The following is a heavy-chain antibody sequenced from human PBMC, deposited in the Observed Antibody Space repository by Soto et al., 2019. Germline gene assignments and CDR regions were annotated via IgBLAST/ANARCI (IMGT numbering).Heavy chain of an antibody. V-gene: IGHV3-48*02. CDR3: VRAACGDCYGYGY. CDR1: GFNFRDYN. J-gene: IGHJ4*02. Sequence: VQLVESGGDLVQPGGSLRLSCAASGFNFRDYNMNWVRQAPGKGLEWVSHITATTGITYYADSVKGRFTISRDNPKNSLSLQINSLRDEDTALYFCVRAACGDCYGYGYWGQGTLVIVSS. D-gene: IGHD5-18*01. CDR2: ITATTGIT.